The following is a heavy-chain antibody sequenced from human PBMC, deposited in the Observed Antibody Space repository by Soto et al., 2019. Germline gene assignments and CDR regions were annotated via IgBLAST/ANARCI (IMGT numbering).Heavy chain of an antibody. CDR3: ARKGGSFYGPFDF. CDR1: GFTFSSYE. J-gene: IGHJ4*02. V-gene: IGHV3-48*03. Sequence: GGSLRLSCAASGFTFSSYEMNWVRQAPGKGLEWVSYISSSGSTIYYADSVKGRFTISRDNAKNSLYLQMNSLRAEDAAIYYCARKGGSFYGPFDFWGQGTLVTVSS. CDR2: ISSSGSTI. D-gene: IGHD1-26*01.